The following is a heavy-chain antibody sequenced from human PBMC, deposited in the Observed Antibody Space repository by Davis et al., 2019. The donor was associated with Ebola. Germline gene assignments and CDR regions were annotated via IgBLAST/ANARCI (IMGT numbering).Heavy chain of an antibody. Sequence: GGSLRLSCAASGFTFSYYGMHWVRQAPGKGLEWVSISYSAGSTYYPDSLKDRFTISRDNSKNIFYLQMNSLRDEDTAVYYCARDTYYYYNTMDVWGKGTTVTVSS. CDR1: GFTFSYYG. V-gene: IGHV3-66*01. CDR2: SYSAGST. CDR3: ARDTYYYYNTMDV. J-gene: IGHJ6*04.